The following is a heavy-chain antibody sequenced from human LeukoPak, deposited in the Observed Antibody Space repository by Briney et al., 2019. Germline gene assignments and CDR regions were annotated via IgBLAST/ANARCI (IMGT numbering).Heavy chain of an antibody. J-gene: IGHJ5*02. CDR1: GDSVSSYDAT. V-gene: IGHV6-1*01. D-gene: IGHD2-2*01. CDR3: ARRLTQYDCFDP. CDR2: TYYRSKWGN. Sequence: SPTLSLTCSISGDSVSSYDATWNWIRQSPSRGLEWLGRTYYRSKWGNDYAVSVKSRITINPDTSKNQFSLHLNSVTPEDTAVYYCARRLTQYDCFDPWGQGILVTVSS.